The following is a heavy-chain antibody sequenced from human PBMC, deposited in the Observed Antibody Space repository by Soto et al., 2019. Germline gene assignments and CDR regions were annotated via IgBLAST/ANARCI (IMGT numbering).Heavy chain of an antibody. Sequence: ASVKVSCKASGYTFTSYAMHWVRQAPGQRLEWMGWINAGNGNTKYSQKFQGRVTITRDTSVSTAYMELSSLRSEDTAVYYCARDRGGWYVGYYFDDWGQGTLVTVSS. CDR3: ARDRGGWYVGYYFDD. CDR1: GYTFTSYA. J-gene: IGHJ4*02. CDR2: INAGNGNT. V-gene: IGHV1-3*01. D-gene: IGHD6-19*01.